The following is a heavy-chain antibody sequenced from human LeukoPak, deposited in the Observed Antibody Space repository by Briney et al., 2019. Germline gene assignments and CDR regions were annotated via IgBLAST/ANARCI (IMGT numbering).Heavy chain of an antibody. CDR3: ASAISYSGGY. Sequence: PGGSLRLSCAASGFTFSSYWMHWVRQVPGKGLEWVSGIGGDGSSTNYADSVRGRFTISRDNAKNTLYLQINSLRAGDTAVYHCASAISYSGGYWGQGTLVTVSS. V-gene: IGHV3-74*01. CDR2: IGGDGSST. CDR1: GFTFSSYW. D-gene: IGHD3-10*01. J-gene: IGHJ4*02.